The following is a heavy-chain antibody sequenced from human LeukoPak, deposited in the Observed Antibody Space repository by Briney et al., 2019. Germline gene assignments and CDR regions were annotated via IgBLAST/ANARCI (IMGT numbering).Heavy chain of an antibody. V-gene: IGHV1-8*01. CDR3: VRTPPNWGFDY. D-gene: IGHD7-27*01. Sequence: VASVKVSCKASGYTFTTHDINWVRQATGQGLEWLGWMSPNSGDTGYAQMFQGRVTMTSDSSISTAYMELSSLRSEDTAIYYCVRTPPNWGFDYWGQGTLVTVSS. J-gene: IGHJ4*02. CDR1: GYTFTTHD. CDR2: MSPNSGDT.